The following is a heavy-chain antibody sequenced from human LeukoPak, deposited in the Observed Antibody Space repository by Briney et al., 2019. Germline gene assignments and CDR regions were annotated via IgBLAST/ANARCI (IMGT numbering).Heavy chain of an antibody. J-gene: IGHJ4*02. V-gene: IGHV5-51*01. Sequence: GGSLMISGWGFDYGFPSYWIGWGGQLPGKGLDWMGFSYPGDSDTRYIPSFQGQVTISADKSISTAYLQWSSLKASDTAMYYCARARYNWKYYFDYWGQGTLVTVSS. CDR1: DYGFPSYW. D-gene: IGHD1-20*01. CDR2: SYPGDSDT. CDR3: ARARYNWKYYFDY.